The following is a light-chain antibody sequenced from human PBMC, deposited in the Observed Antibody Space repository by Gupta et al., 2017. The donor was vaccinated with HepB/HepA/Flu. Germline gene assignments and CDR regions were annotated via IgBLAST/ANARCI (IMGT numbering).Light chain of an antibody. CDR1: QLGRKY. V-gene: IGLV3-1*01. J-gene: IGLJ3*02. CDR3: QEWDSHVLL. CDR2: EDI. Sequence: SYELTQPPSVSASPGQTANITCSGDQLGRKYVHWYQHMPAHSPLLVSYEDIKRPSGIPERFSGTNSATTATLTVSGAQGLDDSYYYSQEWDSHVLLFGGGTKMTVL.